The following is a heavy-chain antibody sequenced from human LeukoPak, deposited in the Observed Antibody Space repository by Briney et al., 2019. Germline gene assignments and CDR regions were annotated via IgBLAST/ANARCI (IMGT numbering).Heavy chain of an antibody. CDR1: GFTFSSNY. CDR2: IYSGGST. V-gene: IGHV3-66*02. J-gene: IGHJ6*03. D-gene: IGHD3-10*01. Sequence: PGGSLRLSCAASGFTFSSNYMSWVRQAPGKGLEWVSVIYSGGSTYYADSVKGRFTISRDNSKNTLYLQMNSLRAEDTAVYYCARDKTAGGPYYYYYYMDVWGKGTTVTVSS. CDR3: ARDKTAGGPYYYYYYMDV.